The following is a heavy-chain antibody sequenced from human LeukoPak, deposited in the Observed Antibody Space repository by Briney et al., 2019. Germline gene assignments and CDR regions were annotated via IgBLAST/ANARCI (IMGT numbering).Heavy chain of an antibody. CDR1: GFTFSSYS. J-gene: IGHJ4*02. CDR2: ISSSSSTI. CDR3: TSGYYYDSSGPDY. D-gene: IGHD3-22*01. Sequence: GGSLRLSCAASGFTFSSYSMDWVRQAPGKGLEWVSYISSSSSTIYYADSVKGRFTISRDNAKNSLYLQMNSLRAEDTAVYYCTSGYYYDSSGPDYWGQGTLVTVSS. V-gene: IGHV3-48*01.